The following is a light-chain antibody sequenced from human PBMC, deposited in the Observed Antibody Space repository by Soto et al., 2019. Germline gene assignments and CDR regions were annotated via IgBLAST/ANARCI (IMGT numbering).Light chain of an antibody. CDR1: QSISSW. V-gene: IGKV1-5*03. Sequence: DIQMTQSPSTLSSSVLDRVTITCRASQSISSWLAWYQQKPGRAPKLLIYKASSLESGVPSRFSGSGSGTEFTLTISSLQPDDFATYYCQQYNSQWTFGQGTKVDIK. CDR3: QQYNSQWT. J-gene: IGKJ1*01. CDR2: KAS.